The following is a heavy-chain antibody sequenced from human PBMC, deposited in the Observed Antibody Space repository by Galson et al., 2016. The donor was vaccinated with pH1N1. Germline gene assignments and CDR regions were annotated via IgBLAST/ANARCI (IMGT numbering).Heavy chain of an antibody. D-gene: IGHD3-22*01. V-gene: IGHV1-69*01. CDR2: INPMGGIHPIFKTS. J-gene: IGHJ4*02. CDR3: AKDRYFDTSGYYVESYY. Sequence: VRQAPGQGLEWMGGINPMGGIHPIFKTSNYAQKFQGRVTITADESMSTAYMELRSPRSEDTAIYYCAKDRYFDTSGYYVESYYWGQGTLVTVSS.